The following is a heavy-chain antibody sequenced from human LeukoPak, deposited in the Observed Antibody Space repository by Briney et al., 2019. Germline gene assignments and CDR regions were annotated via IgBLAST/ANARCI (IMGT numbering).Heavy chain of an antibody. CDR2: ISYDGSNK. CDR1: GFTFSSYA. CDR3: ARDAVVAPYFDY. J-gene: IGHJ4*02. D-gene: IGHD2-15*01. Sequence: GGSLRLSCAASGFTFSSYAMHWVRQAPGKGLEWVAVISYDGSNKYYADSVKGRFTISRDNSKNTLYLQMNSLRAEDTAVYYCARDAVVAPYFDYWGQGTLVTVSS. V-gene: IGHV3-30*04.